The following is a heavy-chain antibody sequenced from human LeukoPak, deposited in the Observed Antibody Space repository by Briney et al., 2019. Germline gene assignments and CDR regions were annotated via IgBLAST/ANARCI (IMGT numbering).Heavy chain of an antibody. CDR1: GFTVSRNY. CDR3: AKDRAYGSGSYSY. J-gene: IGHJ4*02. D-gene: IGHD3-10*01. Sequence: GRSLRLSCAASGFTVSRNYLTWVRQAPGKGLEWVSVIYSGGSTYYADSVKGRFTISTDNSKNMLYLQMKSLRAEDTAVYYCAKDRAYGSGSYSYWGQGTLVTVSS. CDR2: IYSGGST. V-gene: IGHV3-53*01.